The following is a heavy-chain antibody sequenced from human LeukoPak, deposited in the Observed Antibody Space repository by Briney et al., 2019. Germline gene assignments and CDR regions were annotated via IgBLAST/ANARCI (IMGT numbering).Heavy chain of an antibody. V-gene: IGHV1-2*02. D-gene: IGHD3-16*01. CDR2: INPNSGGT. CDR3: AMWGGGGFDY. J-gene: IGHJ4*02. CDR1: GYTFTGYY. Sequence: ASVKVSCKASGYTFTGYYLHWVRQAPGQGLEWVGWINPNSGGTNYAQKFQGRVTMTRDTSINTAYMELNRLTSDDTAVYYCAMWGGGGFDYWGQGTLVTVSS.